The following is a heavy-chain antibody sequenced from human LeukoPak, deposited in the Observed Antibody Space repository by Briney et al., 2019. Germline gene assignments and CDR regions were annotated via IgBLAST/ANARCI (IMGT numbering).Heavy chain of an antibody. J-gene: IGHJ4*02. Sequence: PGGSLRLSCAASGFTFYDYAIYWVRQGPGKGLEWVSLISGDGGSIYYADSVKGRFTISRDNSKNSLYLQMNSLRTEDTALYYCAKEDYSSSWYALDYWGQGTLVTVSS. D-gene: IGHD6-13*01. CDR3: AKEDYSSSWYALDY. CDR2: ISGDGGSI. CDR1: GFTFYDYA. V-gene: IGHV3-43*02.